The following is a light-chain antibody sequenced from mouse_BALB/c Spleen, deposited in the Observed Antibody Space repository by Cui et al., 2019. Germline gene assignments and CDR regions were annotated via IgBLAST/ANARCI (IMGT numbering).Light chain of an antibody. Sequence: VPTQSPALISATAREKVTMTCSASSSVSYMYWYQQKPRASPKPWIYLTANLASGGPARCSGSRSGTSYSLTISSREAEDAATYYCQQWSSNPITFGAGTKLELK. CDR3: QQWSSNPIT. CDR1: SSVSY. J-gene: IGKJ5*01. V-gene: IGKV4-68*01. CDR2: LTA.